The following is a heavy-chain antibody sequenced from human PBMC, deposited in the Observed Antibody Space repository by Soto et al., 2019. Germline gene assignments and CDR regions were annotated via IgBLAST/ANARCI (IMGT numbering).Heavy chain of an antibody. CDR2: IIPILGIA. J-gene: IGHJ6*03. V-gene: IGHV1-69*10. D-gene: IGHD3-3*01. CDR3: ARDAKYDFWSGYYPPHAPNSYMDV. Sequence: ASVKASCKASGGTFSNYTICWVRQAPGQRLAWMVGIIPILGIANYAQKFQGRVTITADKSTSTANMELSSPRSEDTAVYYCARDAKYDFWSGYYPPHAPNSYMDVRGKGTTVTGSS. CDR1: GGTFSNYT.